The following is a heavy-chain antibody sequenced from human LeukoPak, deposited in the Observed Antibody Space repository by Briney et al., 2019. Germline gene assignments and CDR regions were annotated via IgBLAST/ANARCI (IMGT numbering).Heavy chain of an antibody. Sequence: SETLSLTCTVSGGSINNYYWSWVRQPPGKGLEWIGYIYYSGSTTYNPSLKSRVTISVDTSKNQFPLMLSSVTAADTAVYYCARRTVVLDYWGQGALVTVSS. CDR2: IYYSGST. D-gene: IGHD4-23*01. V-gene: IGHV4-59*08. J-gene: IGHJ4*02. CDR1: GGSINNYY. CDR3: ARRTVVLDY.